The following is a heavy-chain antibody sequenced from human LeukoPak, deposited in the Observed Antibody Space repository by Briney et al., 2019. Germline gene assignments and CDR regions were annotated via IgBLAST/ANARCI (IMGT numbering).Heavy chain of an antibody. CDR2: ISPSGSST. J-gene: IGHJ4*02. Sequence: GASVKVSCKASGYTFTSHYIHWVRQAPGQGLEWMGIISPSGSSTTYAQKFQGRVTMTRDTSTSTVYMDLSSLRSDDTAVYYCARDVASHMGLANYFDYWGQGALVILST. V-gene: IGHV1-46*01. CDR3: ARDVASHMGLANYFDY. D-gene: IGHD2-2*01. CDR1: GYTFTSHY.